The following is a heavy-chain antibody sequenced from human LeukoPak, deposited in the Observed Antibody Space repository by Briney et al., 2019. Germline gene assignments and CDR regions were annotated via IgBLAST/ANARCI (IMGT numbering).Heavy chain of an antibody. Sequence: SETLSLTCTVSGGSISSYYWSWIRQPPGKGLEWIGYICDIGSTSYNPSLKSRVTISVDTSSNQFSLMLTSVTAADTAVYYCARGTKTGYTGYDWNYWGQGSLVSASS. CDR3: ARGTKTGYTGYDWNY. CDR1: GGSISSYY. CDR2: ICDIGST. D-gene: IGHD5-12*01. V-gene: IGHV4-59*01. J-gene: IGHJ4*02.